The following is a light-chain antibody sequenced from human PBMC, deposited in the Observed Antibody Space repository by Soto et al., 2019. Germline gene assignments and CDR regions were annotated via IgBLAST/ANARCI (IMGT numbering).Light chain of an antibody. J-gene: IGKJ1*01. V-gene: IGKV2-28*01. CDR2: LGS. CDR1: QSLLHSNGYNY. Sequence: DIVMTQSPLSLPVTPGEPASISCRSSQSLLHSNGYNYLDWYLQKPGQSPQLLIYLGSNRASGVPDRFSGSGSGTDFTLKISRVEAEDVGVYYCMQASLERWTFGQGTKVEIK. CDR3: MQASLERWT.